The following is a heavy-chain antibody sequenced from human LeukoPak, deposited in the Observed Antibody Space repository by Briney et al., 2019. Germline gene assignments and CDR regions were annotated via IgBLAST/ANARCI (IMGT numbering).Heavy chain of an antibody. J-gene: IGHJ4*02. CDR3: AKAQGDGYTFDY. V-gene: IGHV3-23*01. CDR1: GFTFSSYA. D-gene: IGHD5-24*01. CDR2: ISGSGGST. Sequence: GSLRLSCAASGFTFSSYAMSWVRQAPGKGLEWVSAISGSGGSTYYADSVKGRFTISRDNSKNTLYLQMNSLRAEDTAVYYCAKAQGDGYTFDYWGQGTLVTVSS.